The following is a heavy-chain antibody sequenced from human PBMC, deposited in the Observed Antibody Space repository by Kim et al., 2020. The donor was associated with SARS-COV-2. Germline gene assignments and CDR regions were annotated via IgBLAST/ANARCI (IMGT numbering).Heavy chain of an antibody. J-gene: IGHJ4*02. D-gene: IGHD3-10*01. CDR2: VYHSGTA. Sequence: SETLSLTCSVSGDSIGSFYWSWIRQTPGKGLEWIGYVYHSGTANFSPSFNSRVTLSVDMAKNQFSLTLRSVTAAATALYYCARETTGYGEFPHWGQRIMV. CDR1: GDSIGSFY. CDR3: ARETTGYGEFPH. V-gene: IGHV4-59*01.